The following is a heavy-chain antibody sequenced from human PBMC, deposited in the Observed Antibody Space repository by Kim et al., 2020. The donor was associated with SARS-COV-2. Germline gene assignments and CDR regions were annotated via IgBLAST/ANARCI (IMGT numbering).Heavy chain of an antibody. V-gene: IGHV4-31*03. D-gene: IGHD1-1*01. CDR3: TRWRVSHWRGFDH. CDR2: ISHRGST. Sequence: SETLSLTCSVSTDSIMNFNSHYTWIRQAPGRGLEWLGDISHRGSTNFNPSLQGRASVSVDTSKRQFSLTLNSVTAADTAFYYCTRWRVSHWRGFDHLGQG. J-gene: IGHJ4*02. CDR1: TDSIMNFNSH.